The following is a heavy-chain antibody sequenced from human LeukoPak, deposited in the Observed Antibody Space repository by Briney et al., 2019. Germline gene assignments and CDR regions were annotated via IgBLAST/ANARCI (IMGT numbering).Heavy chain of an antibody. D-gene: IGHD6-13*01. Sequence: GGSLRLSCAASGFTFSTYTMNWFRQAPGEGLEWVSAISGSGDSTYYADSVKGRFTVSRDNSKNTVYLQMNSLRPEDTAVYYCAKGPYSSRWDPRYYFDYWGQGTLVTVSS. V-gene: IGHV3-23*01. CDR2: ISGSGDST. J-gene: IGHJ4*02. CDR3: AKGPYSSRWDPRYYFDY. CDR1: GFTFSTYT.